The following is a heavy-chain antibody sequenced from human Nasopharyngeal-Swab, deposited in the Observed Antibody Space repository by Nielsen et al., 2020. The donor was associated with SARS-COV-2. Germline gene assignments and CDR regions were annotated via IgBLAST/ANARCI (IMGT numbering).Heavy chain of an antibody. CDR3: ARKYCNGDCYFDY. J-gene: IGHJ4*02. CDR2: IYHSGNT. V-gene: IGHV4-30-2*01. Sequence: SDTLSLTCAVSGCSISSVFYSWSWIRQPPGKGLEWFCYIYHSGNTYYNPSLKSRVTISVDRSKNQFSLRLSSVTASDTAVYYCARKYCNGDCYFDYWGQGTLVTVSS. D-gene: IGHD2-21*02. CDR1: GCSISSVFYS.